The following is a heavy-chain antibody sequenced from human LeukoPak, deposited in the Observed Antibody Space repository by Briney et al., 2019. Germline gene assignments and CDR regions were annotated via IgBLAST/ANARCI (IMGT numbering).Heavy chain of an antibody. V-gene: IGHV5-51*01. J-gene: IGHJ5*02. CDR1: GYSFTSYW. CDR2: IYPGDSDT. Sequence: GESLKISCKGSGYSFTSYWIGWVRQMPGKGLEWMGIIYPGDSDTRYSPSFQGQVTISADKSISTAYLQWSSLKASDTAMYYCARHSATYYYDSSGYYYVPGWFDPWGQGTLVTVSS. CDR3: ARHSATYYYDSSGYYYVPGWFDP. D-gene: IGHD3-22*01.